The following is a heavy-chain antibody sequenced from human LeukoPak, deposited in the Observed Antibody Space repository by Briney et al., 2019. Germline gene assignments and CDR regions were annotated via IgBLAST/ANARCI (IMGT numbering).Heavy chain of an antibody. J-gene: IGHJ4*02. CDR3: ATASQNYYDTEY. CDR1: GYTFIGYY. CDR2: INPNSGGT. Sequence: ASVKVSCKASGYTFIGYYMHWVRQAPGQGLEWMGRINPNSGGTNYAQKSQGRGTMTTDTSISTAYMERSRMRSDDTAVYYCATASQNYYDTEYWGQGTLVTVSS. D-gene: IGHD3-22*01. V-gene: IGHV1-2*06.